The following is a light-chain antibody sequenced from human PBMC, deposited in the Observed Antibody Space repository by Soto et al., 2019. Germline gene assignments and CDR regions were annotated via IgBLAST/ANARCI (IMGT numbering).Light chain of an antibody. V-gene: IGLV1-40*01. CDR2: VNS. CDR3: QSYDSGLSVV. Sequence: QSVLTQPPSVSGAPGQRVTISCTGSSSNIGAGYDVHWYQQLPGAAPKLLIYVNSNRPSGVPDRFSGSKSGTSASLAITGIQPEDEADYSCQSYDSGLSVVFGGGTQLTVL. J-gene: IGLJ2*01. CDR1: SSNIGAGYD.